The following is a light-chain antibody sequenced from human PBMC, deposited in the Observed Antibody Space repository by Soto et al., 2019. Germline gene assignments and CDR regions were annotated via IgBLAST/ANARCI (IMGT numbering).Light chain of an antibody. CDR2: GAS. Sequence: EIVLTQSPGTLSLSPGERATLSCRVSQSVSSSYLAWYQQKPGQAPRLLIYGASSRATGIPDRFSGSGSGTDFTLTISRLEPEDFAVYYCQQYGSSPRITFGLGTRLEIK. J-gene: IGKJ5*01. CDR3: QQYGSSPRIT. V-gene: IGKV3-20*01. CDR1: QSVSSSY.